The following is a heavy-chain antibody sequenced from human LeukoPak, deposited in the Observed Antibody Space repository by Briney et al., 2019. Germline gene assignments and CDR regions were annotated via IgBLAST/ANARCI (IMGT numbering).Heavy chain of an antibody. Sequence: SETLSLTCAVFGGSFSDYYWSWIRQPPGKGLEWIGEINQSGSTNYNPSLKSRVTISVDTSKNQFSLRLSSVTAADTAVYYCARAGLRFFDWPQNYYYGMDVWGQGTTVTVSS. CDR1: GGSFSDYY. CDR2: INQSGST. V-gene: IGHV4-34*01. D-gene: IGHD3-9*01. J-gene: IGHJ6*02. CDR3: ARAGLRFFDWPQNYYYGMDV.